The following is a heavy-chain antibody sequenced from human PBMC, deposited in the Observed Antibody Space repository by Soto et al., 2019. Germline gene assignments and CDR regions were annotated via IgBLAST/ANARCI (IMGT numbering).Heavy chain of an antibody. CDR2: IYYSGST. J-gene: IGHJ6*02. CDR3: ARARMVRGVIYYYGMDV. D-gene: IGHD3-10*01. CDR1: GGSISSGGNY. V-gene: IGHV4-31*11. Sequence: QVQLQESGPGLVKSSQTLSLTCAVSGGSISSGGNYWSWIRRHPGKGLEWIGYIYYSGSTYYNPSLKSRVTISVDTSKNQFSLKLNSVTAADTAVYYCARARMVRGVIYYYGMDVWGQGTTVTVSS.